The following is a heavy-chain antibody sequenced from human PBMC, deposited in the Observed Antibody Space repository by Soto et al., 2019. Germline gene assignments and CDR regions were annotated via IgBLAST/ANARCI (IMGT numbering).Heavy chain of an antibody. Sequence: EVQLLESGGGLVQPGGSLRLSCAASGFTFSSYAMSWVRQAPGKGLEWVSAISGRGGSTYYADSVKGRVTISRDNSKNTLYLQTNSLRAEDTAVYYCAKDLTAGSSSWWGQGTLVTVSS. CDR3: AKDLTAGSSSW. V-gene: IGHV3-23*01. J-gene: IGHJ4*02. CDR1: GFTFSSYA. D-gene: IGHD6-6*01. CDR2: ISGRGGST.